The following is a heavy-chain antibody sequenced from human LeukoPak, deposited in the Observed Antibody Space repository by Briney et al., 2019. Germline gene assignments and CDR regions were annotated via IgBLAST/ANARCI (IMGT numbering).Heavy chain of an antibody. D-gene: IGHD2/OR15-2a*01. V-gene: IGHV4-59*01. J-gene: IGHJ4*02. CDR1: GGSISVYY. CDR3: ARGSYYRLAY. Sequence: SETLSLTCTVSGGSISVYYWSWIRQPPGKGLEWIGYIYNSGNTNYNPSRNSRVTILVDTSKRQFSLRLSSVTAADTAVYYCARGSYYRLAYWGQGTLVTVSS. CDR2: IYNSGNT.